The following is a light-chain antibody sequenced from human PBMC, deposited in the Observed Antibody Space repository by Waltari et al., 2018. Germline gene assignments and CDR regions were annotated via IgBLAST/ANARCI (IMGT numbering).Light chain of an antibody. CDR1: NSNIGTNS. V-gene: IGLV1-47*01. CDR2: RND. Sequence: QSVLTQPPSASGTPGQRVTISCSGSNSNIGTNSVSWYQHVPGTAPKLLIYRNDQRPSGVPDRFFGSKSGTSASLAISGLRSEDEADYYCAAWDDSLSGSYVFGTGTEVTVL. CDR3: AAWDDSLSGSYV. J-gene: IGLJ1*01.